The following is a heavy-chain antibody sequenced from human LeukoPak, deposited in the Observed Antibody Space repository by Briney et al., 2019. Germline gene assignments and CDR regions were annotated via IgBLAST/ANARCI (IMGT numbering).Heavy chain of an antibody. CDR3: AAGEPYVY. Sequence: GRSLRLSCAASGFTFTTYGMHWVRQAPGKGLEWVAIIWYDRSNKYYADSVKGRFTISRDNSKNTLYLQMNSLRAEDTAVYYCAAGEPYVYWGQGTLVTVSS. J-gene: IGHJ4*02. D-gene: IGHD1-14*01. V-gene: IGHV3-33*01. CDR1: GFTFTTYG. CDR2: IWYDRSNK.